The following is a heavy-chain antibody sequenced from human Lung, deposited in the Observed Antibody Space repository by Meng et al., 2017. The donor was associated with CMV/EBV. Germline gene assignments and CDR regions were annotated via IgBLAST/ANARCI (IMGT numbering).Heavy chain of an antibody. CDR1: GFTFSTYA. CDR3: AKGVGGGYQVYNWFDH. CDR2: ITFDGSSK. Sequence: GGSLRLSCSASGFTFSTYAMHWVRQAPGKGLEWVALITFDGSSKYFADSVKGRFTISRDSSKNTVYLQMHSLRAEDTAVYYCAKGVGGGYQVYNWFDHWGQGHXVTVDS. D-gene: IGHD1-26*01. V-gene: IGHV3-30-3*01. J-gene: IGHJ5*02.